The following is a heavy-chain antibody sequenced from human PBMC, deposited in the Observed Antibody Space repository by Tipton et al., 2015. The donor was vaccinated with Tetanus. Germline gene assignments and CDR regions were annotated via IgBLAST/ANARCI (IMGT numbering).Heavy chain of an antibody. V-gene: IGHV3-74*01. CDR3: AKDNGPVVPAAMRYGMDV. CDR1: GLAFSSYW. J-gene: IGHJ6*02. D-gene: IGHD2-2*01. CDR2: INSDGSST. Sequence: SLRLSCAASGLAFSSYWMHWVRQAPGKGLVWVSHINSDGSSTNYADSVKGRFTISRDNAKNTLYLQMNSLRAEDTALYYCAKDNGPVVPAAMRYGMDVWGQGTTVTVSS.